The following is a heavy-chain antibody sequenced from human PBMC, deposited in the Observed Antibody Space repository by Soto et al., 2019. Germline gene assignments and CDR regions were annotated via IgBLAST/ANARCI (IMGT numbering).Heavy chain of an antibody. J-gene: IGHJ4*02. D-gene: IGHD2-15*01. Sequence: SETLSLTCAVYVGSFSGYYWSWIRQPPGKGLEWIGEINHSGSTNYNPSLKSRVTISVDTSKNQFSLKLSSVTAADTAVYYCARRGVVAALGYFDYWGQGTLVTVSS. V-gene: IGHV4-34*01. CDR1: VGSFSGYY. CDR2: INHSGST. CDR3: ARRGVVAALGYFDY.